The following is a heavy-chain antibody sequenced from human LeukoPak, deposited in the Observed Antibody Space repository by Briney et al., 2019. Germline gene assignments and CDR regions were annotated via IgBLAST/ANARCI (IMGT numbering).Heavy chain of an antibody. J-gene: IGHJ4*02. CDR3: ARGYYDILTGYYDLYFDY. Sequence: PSETLSLTCAVYGGSFSGYYWSWIRQPPGKGLEWIGEINHSGSTNYNPSLKSRVTISVDTSKNQFSLKLSSVTAADTAVYYCARGYYDILTGYYDLYFDYWGQGTLVTVSS. CDR2: INHSGST. D-gene: IGHD3-9*01. V-gene: IGHV4-34*01. CDR1: GGSFSGYY.